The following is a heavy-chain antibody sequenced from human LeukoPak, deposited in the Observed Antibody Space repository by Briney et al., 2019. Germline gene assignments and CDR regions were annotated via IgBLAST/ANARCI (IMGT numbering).Heavy chain of an antibody. D-gene: IGHD1-26*01. Sequence: SVKVSCKASGGTFSSYAISWVRQAPGQGLEWMGGIIPIFGTANYAQKFQGRVTITADESTSTAYMELSSLRSGDMAVYYCAVGATKVRYFDYWGQGTLVTVSS. V-gene: IGHV1-69*13. CDR2: IIPIFGTA. CDR1: GGTFSSYA. CDR3: AVGATKVRYFDY. J-gene: IGHJ4*02.